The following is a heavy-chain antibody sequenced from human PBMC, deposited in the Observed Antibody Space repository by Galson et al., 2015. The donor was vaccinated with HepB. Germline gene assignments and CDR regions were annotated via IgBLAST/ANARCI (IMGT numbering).Heavy chain of an antibody. Sequence: SVKVSCKASGYTFTSYGISWVRQAPGQGLEWMGWISAYNGNTNYAQKLQGRVTMTTDTSTSTAYMELRSLRSDDTAVYYCARDGSGWQWLVHLMVDYWGQGTLVTVSS. J-gene: IGHJ4*02. D-gene: IGHD6-19*01. CDR2: ISAYNGNT. CDR1: GYTFTSYG. V-gene: IGHV1-18*04. CDR3: ARDGSGWQWLVHLMVDY.